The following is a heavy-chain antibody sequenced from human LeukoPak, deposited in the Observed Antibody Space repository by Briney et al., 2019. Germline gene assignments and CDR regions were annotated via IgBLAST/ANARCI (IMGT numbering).Heavy chain of an antibody. D-gene: IGHD4-11*01. CDR3: ASTTSNYYYYGMDV. J-gene: IGHJ6*02. CDR1: GFTFSSYG. Sequence: PGRSLRLSCAASGFTFSSYGMHWVRQAPGKGLEWVAVIWYDGSNKYYADSVKGRFTISRDNSKNTLYLQMNSLRAEDTAVYYCASTTSNYYYYGMDVWGQGTTVTVSS. V-gene: IGHV3-33*01. CDR2: IWYDGSNK.